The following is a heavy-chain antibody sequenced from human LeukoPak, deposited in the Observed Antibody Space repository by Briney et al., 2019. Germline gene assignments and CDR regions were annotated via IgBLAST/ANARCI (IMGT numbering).Heavy chain of an antibody. Sequence: ASVKVSCKAPGNILNTFYMHWMRQAPGQGLEWVGVIDPFSQATHYAQKFQGRVTITRDMSTTTVYMELSSVRSEDTALYYCARDNQGGGSGTPFDYWGQGTLVTVSS. V-gene: IGHV1-46*02. CDR3: ARDNQGGGSGTPFDY. J-gene: IGHJ4*01. CDR2: IDPFSQAT. D-gene: IGHD3-10*01. CDR1: GNILNTFY.